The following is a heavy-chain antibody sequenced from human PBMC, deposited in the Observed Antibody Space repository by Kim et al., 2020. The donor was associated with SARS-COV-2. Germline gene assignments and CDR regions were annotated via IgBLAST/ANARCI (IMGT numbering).Heavy chain of an antibody. CDR1: GFTFRDYY. J-gene: IGHJ1*01. Sequence: GGSLRLSCVASGFTFRDYYLSWMRQAPGKGLEWVSYISSAGTATFYADSVRGRFTISWDNVKNSLFLQMSGLRADDTAVYFCARFLSWDPQHAIGHWGQGTLVTDAS. D-gene: IGHD1-26*01. V-gene: IGHV3-11*01. CDR3: ARFLSWDPQHAIGH. CDR2: ISSAGTAT.